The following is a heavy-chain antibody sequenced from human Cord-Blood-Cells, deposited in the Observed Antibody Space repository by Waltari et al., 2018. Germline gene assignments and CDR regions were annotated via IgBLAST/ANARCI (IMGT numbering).Heavy chain of an antibody. D-gene: IGHD2-2*01. CDR2: INPNSGGT. J-gene: IGHJ4*02. CDR3: ARECSSTSCYDY. CDR1: GYTFTGYY. V-gene: IGHV1-2*06. Sequence: QVQLVQSGAAVKKPGASVKVSCKDSGYTFTGYYMHWVRQAPGQGLEWMGRINPNSGGTNYAQKFQGRVTMTRDTSISTAYMELSRLRSDDTAVYYCARECSSTSCYDYWGQGTLVTVSS.